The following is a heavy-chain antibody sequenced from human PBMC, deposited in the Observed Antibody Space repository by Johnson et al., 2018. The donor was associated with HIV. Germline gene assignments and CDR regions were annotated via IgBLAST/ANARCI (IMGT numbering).Heavy chain of an antibody. CDR2: ISSGFATI. V-gene: IGHV3-11*01. CDR3: DI. Sequence: QVQLVESGGSLVKPGGSLRLSCAASGFMFSNYYMSWIRQAQGKGLECVSYISSGFATIHYADSVKGRSTMRAEDTAVYYCAKDTFSGSYFRAFDAFDIWGQGTMVTVSS. D-gene: IGHD3-10*01. CDR1: GFMFSNYY. J-gene: IGHJ3*02.